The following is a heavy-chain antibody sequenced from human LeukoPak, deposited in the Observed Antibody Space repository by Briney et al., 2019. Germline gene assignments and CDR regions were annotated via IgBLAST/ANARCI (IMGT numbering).Heavy chain of an antibody. CDR1: GGSISSSSYY. V-gene: IGHV4-39*07. CDR2: IYYSGST. CDR3: ASRGHYTYYFDF. Sequence: PSETLSLTCTVSGGSISSSSYYWGWIRQPPGKGLEWIGSIYYSGSTYYNPSLKSRVTISVDTSKNQFSLKLSSVTAADTAVYYCASRGHYTYYFDFWGQGTLVTVSS. J-gene: IGHJ4*02. D-gene: IGHD3-3*01.